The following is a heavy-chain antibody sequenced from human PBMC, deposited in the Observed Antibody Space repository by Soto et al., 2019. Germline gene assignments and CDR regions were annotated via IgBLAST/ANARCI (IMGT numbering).Heavy chain of an antibody. CDR1: GDSVSSNSAA. CDR2: TYYRSKWYN. D-gene: IGHD2-2*01. V-gene: IGHV6-1*01. Sequence: SQTLSLTCAISGDSVSSNSAAWNWIRQSPSRGLEWLGRTYYRSKWYNDYAVSVKSRITINPDTSKNQFSLQLNSVTPEDTAVYYCARDIVVVPAANKGFYYYMDVWGKGTTVTVSS. CDR3: ARDIVVVPAANKGFYYYMDV. J-gene: IGHJ6*03.